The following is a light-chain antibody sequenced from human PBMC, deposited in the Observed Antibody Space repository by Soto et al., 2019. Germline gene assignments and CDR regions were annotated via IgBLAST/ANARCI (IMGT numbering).Light chain of an antibody. V-gene: IGLV2-14*01. J-gene: IGLJ1*01. CDR3: TSYTSSDTLLYV. Sequence: QSVLTQPASVSGSPGQSITISCTGTSSDVGGYNYVSWYQQHPGKAPKLLIYEVSHRPSGVSNRFSGSRSGNTASLTISGLQAEDEADYYCTSYTSSDTLLYVFGPGTKVTVL. CDR2: EVS. CDR1: SSDVGGYNY.